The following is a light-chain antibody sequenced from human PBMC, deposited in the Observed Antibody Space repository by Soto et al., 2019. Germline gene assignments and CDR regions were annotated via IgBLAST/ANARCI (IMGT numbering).Light chain of an antibody. CDR1: QSVSSSY. CDR2: DAS. CDR3: QQRSSWPPT. J-gene: IGKJ5*01. V-gene: IGKV3-11*01. Sequence: EIGLTQSPGTLSLSPGERATLSCRASQSVSSSYLAWYQQRPGQAPRLLIYDASNRATGVPARFSGSGSGTDFTLTISSLEPEDFAVYYCQQRSSWPPTFGQGTRLEIK.